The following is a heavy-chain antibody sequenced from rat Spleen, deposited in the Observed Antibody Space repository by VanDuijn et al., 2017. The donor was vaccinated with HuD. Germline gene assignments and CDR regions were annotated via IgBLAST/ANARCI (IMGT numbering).Heavy chain of an antibody. CDR1: GITFNNYW. CDR2: ISYDGSST. Sequence: EVQLVESGGGRVQPGRSLKLSCVASGITFNNYWMTWIRQAPGKGLEWVATISYDGSSTYYRDSVKGRFTVSRDNAKSTLYLQMDSLRSEDTATFYGVRRYDFDYWGQGVMVTVSS. V-gene: IGHV5-31*01. J-gene: IGHJ2*01. D-gene: IGHD1-11*01. CDR3: VRRYDFDY.